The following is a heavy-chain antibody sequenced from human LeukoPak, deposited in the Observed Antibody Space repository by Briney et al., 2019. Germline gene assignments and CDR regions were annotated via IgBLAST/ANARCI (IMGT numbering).Heavy chain of an antibody. CDR2: IYTSGST. CDR1: GGSISSYY. Sequence: PSETLSLTCTVSGGSISSYYWSWIRQPAGKGLEWIGRIYTSGSTNYNPSLKSRVTMSVDTSKNQFSLKLSSVTAADTAVYYCARDLSRFGIAAAGTFYGYYYYMDVWGKGTTVTISS. CDR3: ARDLSRFGIAAAGTFYGYYYYMDV. V-gene: IGHV4-4*07. J-gene: IGHJ6*03. D-gene: IGHD6-13*01.